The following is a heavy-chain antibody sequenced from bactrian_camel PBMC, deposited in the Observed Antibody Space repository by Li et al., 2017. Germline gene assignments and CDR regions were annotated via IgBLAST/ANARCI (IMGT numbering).Heavy chain of an antibody. Sequence: HVQLVESGGGSVQAGGSLRLSCTVSRWPYNSRYCLGWFRRTDEQEREGLAAIVIRDGRTYTADSVKGRFTISQDSTKNTLFLQMNTLKPEDTAVYYCAAVRNYYSDYARSGFDYWGQGTQVTV. J-gene: IGHJ4*01. V-gene: IGHV3S1*01. CDR1: RWPYNSRYC. D-gene: IGHD4*01. CDR3: AAVRNYYSDYARSGFDY. CDR2: IVIRDGRT.